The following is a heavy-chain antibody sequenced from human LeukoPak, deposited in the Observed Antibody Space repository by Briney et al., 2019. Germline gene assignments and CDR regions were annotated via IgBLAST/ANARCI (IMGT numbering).Heavy chain of an antibody. V-gene: IGHV4-59*12. D-gene: IGHD1-1*01. J-gene: IGHJ4*02. CDR1: GGSISSYY. CDR3: ARGRGRGRGTVDY. CDR2: IYYSGST. Sequence: NSSETLSLTCTVSGGSISSYYWSWIRQPPGKGLEWIGYIYYSGSTNYNPSLKSRVTISVDTSKNQFSLKLSSVTAADTAVYYCARGRGRGRGTVDYWGQGTLVTVSS.